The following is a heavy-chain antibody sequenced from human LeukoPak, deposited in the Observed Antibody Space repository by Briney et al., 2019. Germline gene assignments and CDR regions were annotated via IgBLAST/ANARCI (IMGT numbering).Heavy chain of an antibody. V-gene: IGHV4-39*01. CDR3: ARPRRPKIVAAAVGT. D-gene: IGHD6-13*01. J-gene: IGHJ5*02. CDR2: IYYSGST. Sequence: SETLSLTCTVSGGSISSSSYYWGWIRQPPGKGLEWIGSIYYSGSTYYNPSLKSRVTISVDTSKNQFSLKLSSATAADTAVYYCARPRRPKIVAAAVGTWGQGTLVTVSS. CDR1: GGSISSSSYY.